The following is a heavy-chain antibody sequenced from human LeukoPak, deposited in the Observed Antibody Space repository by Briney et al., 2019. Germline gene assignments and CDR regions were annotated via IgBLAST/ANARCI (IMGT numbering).Heavy chain of an antibody. J-gene: IGHJ3*02. V-gene: IGHV3-74*01. CDR2: INSDGFSI. D-gene: IGHD2-2*01. Sequence: GGSLRLSCAASGFTFSAYWMHWVRQAPGKGLVWVSRINSDGFSITYADSVKGRFTISRDNAKNTLYLQMNSLRAEDTAVYYCARDLVVPSGAFDIWGQGTMVTVSS. CDR1: GFTFSAYW. CDR3: ARDLVVPSGAFDI.